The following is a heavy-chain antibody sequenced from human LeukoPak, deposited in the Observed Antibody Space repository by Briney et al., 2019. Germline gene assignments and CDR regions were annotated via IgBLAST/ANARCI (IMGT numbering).Heavy chain of an antibody. CDR3: ARDPVTSYFDY. V-gene: IGHV4-61*02. Sequence: PSETLSLTCTVSGGSISSGSYYWSWIRQPAGKELEWIGRIYTSGSTNYNPSLKSRVTISVDTSKNQFSLKLSSVTAADTAVYYCARDPVTSYFDYWGQGTLVTVSS. J-gene: IGHJ4*02. CDR2: IYTSGST. CDR1: GGSISSGSYY.